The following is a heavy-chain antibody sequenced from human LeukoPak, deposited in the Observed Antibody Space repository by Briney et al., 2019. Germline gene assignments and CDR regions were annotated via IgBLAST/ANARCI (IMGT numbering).Heavy chain of an antibody. J-gene: IGHJ5*02. CDR3: AKDRTIAAAGTGWFDP. D-gene: IGHD6-13*01. CDR2: ISGSGGST. CDR1: GFTFSSYA. V-gene: IGHV3-23*01. Sequence: GGSLRLSCAASGFTFSSYAMSWVRQAPGKGLEWVSAISGSGGSTYYADSVKGRFTISRDNSKNTLYLQMNSLRAEDTAVYYCAKDRTIAAAGTGWFDPWGQGTLVTVSS.